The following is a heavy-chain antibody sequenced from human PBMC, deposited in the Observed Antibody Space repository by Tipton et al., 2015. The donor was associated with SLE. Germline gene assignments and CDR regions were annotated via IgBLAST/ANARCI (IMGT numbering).Heavy chain of an antibody. D-gene: IGHD3-10*01. V-gene: IGHV3-23*01. CDR2: ISNSGGTT. CDR1: GFTFRNYA. J-gene: IGHJ4*02. CDR3: VKDGGFYGSGTYYTGDK. Sequence: GSLRLSCEASGFTFRNYAMAWVRQPPGKGLEWVAAISNSGGTTFYADSVKGRFTISRDNDRKTQYLEMNSLGGEDTAVYYCVKDGGFYGSGTYYTGDKWGQGTLVIASS.